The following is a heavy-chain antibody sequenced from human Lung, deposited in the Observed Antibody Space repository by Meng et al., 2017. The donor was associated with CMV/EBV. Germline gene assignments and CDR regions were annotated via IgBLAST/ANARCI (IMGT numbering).Heavy chain of an antibody. CDR1: GYTFTDYY. Sequence: SVXVSXXASGYTFTDYYIHWVRQAPGQGLEWMGRINPYSGDTLFAQNFQGRVTMTWDTSISTAYMELTSLKSDDTAIYYCAKHPSKSVWSCHHEYLGQGALVTVSS. D-gene: IGHD3-3*01. CDR2: INPYSGDT. J-gene: IGHJ4*02. CDR3: AKHPSKSVWSCHHEY. V-gene: IGHV1-2*02.